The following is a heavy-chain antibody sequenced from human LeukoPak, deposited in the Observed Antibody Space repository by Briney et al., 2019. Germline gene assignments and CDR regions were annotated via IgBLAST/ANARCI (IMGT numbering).Heavy chain of an antibody. CDR3: ARDFLGGYSDY. V-gene: IGHV1-2*02. J-gene: IGHJ4*02. CDR2: INPNSGGT. CDR1: GYTFTGYY. Sequence: GASVKVSCKASGYTFTGYYMHWVRQAPGQGLEWMGWINPNSGGTNYAQKFQGRVTMTRDPSISTGYMELSRLRSDDTAVYYCARDFLGGYSDYWGQGTLVTVSS. D-gene: IGHD3-22*01.